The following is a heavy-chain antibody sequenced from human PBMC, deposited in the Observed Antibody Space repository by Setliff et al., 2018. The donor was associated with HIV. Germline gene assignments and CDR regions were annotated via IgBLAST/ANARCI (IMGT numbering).Heavy chain of an antibody. CDR2: IIPTFGTS. V-gene: IGHV1-69*13. CDR3: ARDGLLVAGIRFDY. Sequence: SVKVSCKTSRGTFSSFALSWVRQAPGQGLEWMGGIIPTFGTSNYAQKFQGRVTITADGSMTTAYMELSGLKYEDTAVYYCARDGLLVAGIRFDYWGQGTLVTVSS. CDR1: RGTFSSFA. D-gene: IGHD6-19*01. J-gene: IGHJ4*02.